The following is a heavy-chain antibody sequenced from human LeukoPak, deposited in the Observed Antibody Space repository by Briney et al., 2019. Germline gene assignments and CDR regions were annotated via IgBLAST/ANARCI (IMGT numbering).Heavy chain of an antibody. CDR1: GGSFSGYY. CDR2: INHSGST. V-gene: IGHV4-34*01. Sequence: PSETLSLTCAVYGGSFSGYYWSWIRQPPGKGLEWIGEINHSGSTNYNPSLKSRVTISVDTSKNQFSLELSSVTAADTAVYYCARGRIVVVPAARNSPFDYWGQGTLVTVSS. CDR3: ARGRIVVVPAARNSPFDY. J-gene: IGHJ4*02. D-gene: IGHD2-2*01.